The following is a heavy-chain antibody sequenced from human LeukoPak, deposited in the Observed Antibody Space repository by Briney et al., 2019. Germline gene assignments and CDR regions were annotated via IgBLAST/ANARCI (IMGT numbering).Heavy chain of an antibody. D-gene: IGHD2-15*01. J-gene: IGHJ5*02. CDR3: VRDWYCSGGTCHNCFDP. CDR2: INPSGGST. CDR1: GYTFTSYY. V-gene: IGHV1-46*01. Sequence: GASVKVSCKASGYTFTSYYMHWVRQAPGQGLEWMGIINPSGGSTSYAQKFQGRVTMTRDTSTSTVYMELSSLRSDDTAVYYCVRDWYCSGGTCHNCFDPWGQGTLVTVSP.